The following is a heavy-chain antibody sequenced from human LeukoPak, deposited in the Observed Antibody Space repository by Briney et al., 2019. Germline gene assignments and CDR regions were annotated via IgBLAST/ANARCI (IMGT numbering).Heavy chain of an antibody. Sequence: GGSLRLSCEASGFTFSRFWMSWVRQAPGEGLEWVANIDEGGSEKYHVGSVRGRFTISRDNAKNSLYLQVNSLRAEDTAVYYCVRDPTRAECSDGSCYLDYWGQGTLVSVSS. J-gene: IGHJ4*02. D-gene: IGHD2-15*01. CDR2: IDEGGSEK. CDR3: VRDPTRAECSDGSCYLDY. V-gene: IGHV3-7*03. CDR1: GFTFSRFW.